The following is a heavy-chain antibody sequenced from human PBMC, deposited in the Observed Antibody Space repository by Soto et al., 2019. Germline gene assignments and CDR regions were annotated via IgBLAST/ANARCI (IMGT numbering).Heavy chain of an antibody. CDR3: ARDYRGRYCSGGSCYSNWFDP. J-gene: IGHJ5*02. CDR2: IYYSGST. Sequence: SETLSLTCTVSGGSISSGGYYWSWIRQHPGKGLEWIGYIYYSGSTYYNPSLKSRVTISVDASKNQFSLKLSSVTAADTAVYYCARDYRGRYCSGGSCYSNWFDPWGQGTLVTVSS. D-gene: IGHD2-15*01. V-gene: IGHV4-31*03. CDR1: GGSISSGGYY.